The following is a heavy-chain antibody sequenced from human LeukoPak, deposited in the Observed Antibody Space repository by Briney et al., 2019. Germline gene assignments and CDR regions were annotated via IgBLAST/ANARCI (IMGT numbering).Heavy chain of an antibody. Sequence: GASVKVSCKASGYTFTGYYMHWVRQAPGQGLEWMGWINPNSGGTNYAQKFQGRVTMTRDTSISTAYMELSRLRSDDTAVYYCARGRLGLLWFGELDAFDIWGQGTMVTVSS. V-gene: IGHV1-2*02. CDR2: INPNSGGT. CDR3: ARGRLGLLWFGELDAFDI. D-gene: IGHD3-10*01. CDR1: GYTFTGYY. J-gene: IGHJ3*02.